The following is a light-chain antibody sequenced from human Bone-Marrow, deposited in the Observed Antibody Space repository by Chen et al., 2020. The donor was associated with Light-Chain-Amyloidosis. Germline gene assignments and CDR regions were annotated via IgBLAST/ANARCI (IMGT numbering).Light chain of an antibody. CDR1: QTISSNY. J-gene: IGKJ4*01. Sequence: EIVLTQSPGTLSLSPGEGANLSCRASQTISSNYLTWYQQKFGQAPRLLIYGSSSRATGIPDRYNGSGSRTDITLAINRVEPDDLAMDDCQQYGTSPRAVGGGTKVEIK. V-gene: IGKV3-20*01. CDR2: GSS. CDR3: QQYGTSPRA.